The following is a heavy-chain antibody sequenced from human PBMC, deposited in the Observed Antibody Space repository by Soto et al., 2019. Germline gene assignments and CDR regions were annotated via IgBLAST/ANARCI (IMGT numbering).Heavy chain of an antibody. D-gene: IGHD2-15*01. Sequence: SVKVSWNASGCTFSSYAISWVRQAPGQGLEWMGGIIPIVGTANYAQKFQGRVTITADDSTSTAYMELSSLRSEDTAVYYCARVRCSGGSCNYYYYGMDVWGQGTTVTVSS. CDR1: GCTFSSYA. CDR3: ARVRCSGGSCNYYYYGMDV. J-gene: IGHJ6*02. CDR2: IIPIVGTA. V-gene: IGHV1-69*13.